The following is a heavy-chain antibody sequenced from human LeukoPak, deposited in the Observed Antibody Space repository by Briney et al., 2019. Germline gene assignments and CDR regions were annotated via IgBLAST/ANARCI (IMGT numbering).Heavy chain of an antibody. D-gene: IGHD6-19*01. J-gene: IGHJ3*02. CDR1: GFTFSRYA. Sequence: GGSLRLSCAASGFTFSRYAMTWVRQAPGKGLEWVSGISNSGGTTYYAGSVKGRFTISRDNSKNTLYLQMNSLRAEDTAVYYCAKDAAVAGKAFDIWGQGTMVTVSS. V-gene: IGHV3-23*01. CDR2: ISNSGGTT. CDR3: AKDAAVAGKAFDI.